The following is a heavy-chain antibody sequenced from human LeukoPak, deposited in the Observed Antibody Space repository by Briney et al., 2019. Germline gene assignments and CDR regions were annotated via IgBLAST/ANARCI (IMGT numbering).Heavy chain of an antibody. J-gene: IGHJ4*02. D-gene: IGHD3-3*01. V-gene: IGHV3-53*01. CDR3: ARDFFDFWGGSWV. CDR2: IFRDGST. CDR1: GFNVRTNY. Sequence: GGSLRLSCAVSGFNVRTNYMSWVRQAPGKGLEWVSVIFRDGSTYYGDSVRGRFSISRDNSKNMVFLQMNNLRAEDTAVYFCARDFFDFWGGSWVWGQGTLVAVSS.